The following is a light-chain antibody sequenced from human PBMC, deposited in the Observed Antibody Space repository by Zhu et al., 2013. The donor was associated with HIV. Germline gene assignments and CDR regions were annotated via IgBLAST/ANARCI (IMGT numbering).Light chain of an antibody. CDR3: QQSYSTPWT. CDR2: TAS. J-gene: IGKJ1*01. V-gene: IGKV1-39*01. Sequence: DIQMTQSPSSLSASVGNRVTISCRASQTITNSLNWYQQKPGKAPEVLIYTASSLQSGVPSRFSGSGSGTDFTLTISSLQPEDFATYYCQQSYSTPWTFGQGTKVEIK. CDR1: QTITNS.